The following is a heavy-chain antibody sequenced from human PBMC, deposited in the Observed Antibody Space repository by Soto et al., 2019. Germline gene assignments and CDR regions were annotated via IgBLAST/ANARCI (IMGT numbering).Heavy chain of an antibody. CDR2: MNPNSGNT. J-gene: IGHJ5*02. D-gene: IGHD6-13*01. CDR3: ARGRPYSSSWYPNWFDP. CDR1: GYTFTSYD. Sequence: ASVKVSCKASGYTFTSYDINWVRQATGQGLEWMGWMNPNSGNTGYAQKFQGRVTMTRNTSISTAYMELSSLRSEDTAVYYCARGRPYSSSWYPNWFDPWGQGTLVTV. V-gene: IGHV1-8*01.